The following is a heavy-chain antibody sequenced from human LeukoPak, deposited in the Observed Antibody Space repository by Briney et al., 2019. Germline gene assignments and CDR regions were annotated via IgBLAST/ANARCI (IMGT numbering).Heavy chain of an antibody. J-gene: IGHJ4*02. V-gene: IGHV4-34*01. CDR3: ARGGFYCGDDCYVDY. Sequence: SETLSLTCALYGGSLSYYYWSWIRQPPEKGLEWIGEINRSGSTNYNPSLKSRVSISVDTSKNQFSLKLSSVTAADTAVYYCARGGFYCGDDCYVDYWGQGTLVTVSS. CDR1: GGSLSYYY. D-gene: IGHD2-21*02. CDR2: INRSGST.